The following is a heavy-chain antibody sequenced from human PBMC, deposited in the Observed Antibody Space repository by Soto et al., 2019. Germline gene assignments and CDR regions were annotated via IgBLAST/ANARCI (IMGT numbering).Heavy chain of an antibody. J-gene: IGHJ4*02. Sequence: GGSLRLSCAASGFTFTTYWMTWVRQAPGKGLEWVANIKQDGSEKFYVGSVRGRFTISRDNAKNSMYLQMNSLRAEDTAVYYCARRSSGRLTTAWAPLVWWGQGTLVTVSS. D-gene: IGHD2-15*01. CDR1: GFTFTTYW. V-gene: IGHV3-7*03. CDR2: IKQDGSEK. CDR3: ARRSSGRLTTAWAPLVW.